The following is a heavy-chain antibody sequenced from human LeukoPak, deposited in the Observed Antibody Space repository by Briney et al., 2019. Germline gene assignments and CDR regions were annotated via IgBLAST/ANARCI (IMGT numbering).Heavy chain of an antibody. CDR1: GFTFSSYA. V-gene: IGHV3-30*04. CDR3: ARDGGFGDLDC. Sequence: GGSLRLSCAASGFTFSSYAMHWVRQAPGKGLEWVAVISYDGSNKYYADSVKGRFTISRDNSKNTLYLQMNSLRAEDTAVYYCARDGGFGDLDCWGQGTLVTVSS. CDR2: ISYDGSNK. J-gene: IGHJ4*02. D-gene: IGHD3-10*01.